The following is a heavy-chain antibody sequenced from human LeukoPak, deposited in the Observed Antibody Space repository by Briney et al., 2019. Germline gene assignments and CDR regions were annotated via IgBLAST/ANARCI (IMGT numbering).Heavy chain of an antibody. CDR3: ATGRCGGNRCWFFDY. CDR2: ISGSDLRVSTPGNSGGET. J-gene: IGHJ4*02. CDR1: AFIFSGHW. V-gene: IGHV3-23*01. Sequence: PGGSLRLSCEGSAFIFSGHWMNWVRQAPGKGLEWVAVISGSDLRVSTPGNSGGETYYADSVKGRFTVSRDSFQNTLFLQMSGLRVEDTAVYYCATGRCGGNRCWFFDYWGKGTLVAVSS. D-gene: IGHD4-23*01.